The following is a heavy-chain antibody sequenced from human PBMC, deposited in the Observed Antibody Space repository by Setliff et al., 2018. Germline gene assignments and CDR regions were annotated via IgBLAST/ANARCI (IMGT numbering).Heavy chain of an antibody. V-gene: IGHV4-59*10. CDR3: ARQSVRGLADNNWFDP. D-gene: IGHD2-15*01. CDR2: IYTSGST. J-gene: IGHJ5*02. Sequence: PSETLSLTCAVYGGSFSGNYWSWIRQPAGKGLEWIGRIYTSGSTNYNPSLKSRVTISVDTSKNQFSLKLSSVTAADTAVYYCARQSVRGLADNNWFDPWGQGTLVTVSS. CDR1: GGSFSGNY.